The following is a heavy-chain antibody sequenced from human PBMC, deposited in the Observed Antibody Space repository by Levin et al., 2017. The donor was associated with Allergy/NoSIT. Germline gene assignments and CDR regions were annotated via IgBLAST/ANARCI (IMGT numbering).Heavy chain of an antibody. CDR2: IYSDGST. CDR1: GFTVSSHY. J-gene: IGHJ6*03. CDR3: ARDKYSGVWGTSGYMDV. D-gene: IGHD3-16*01. Sequence: GESLKISCAASGFTVSSHYMSWVRQAPGKGLEWVSVIYSDGSTYYADSVKGRFTISRDDSKNTLYLQMNSLRAEDTAVYYCARDKYSGVWGTSGYMDVWGKGTTVTVSS. V-gene: IGHV3-66*01.